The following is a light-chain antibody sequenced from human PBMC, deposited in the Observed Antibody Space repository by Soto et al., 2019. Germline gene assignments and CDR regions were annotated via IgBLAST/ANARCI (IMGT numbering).Light chain of an antibody. V-gene: IGKV3-20*01. Sequence: PGERATLSCRASQRVSSGYLAWYQQKPGQAPRLLIYGASSRATGIPDRFSGRGSGTDFTLTISRLEPEDFAVYYCQQYGSSLFTFGPGTKVDIK. CDR1: QRVSSGY. CDR3: QQYGSSLFT. CDR2: GAS. J-gene: IGKJ3*01.